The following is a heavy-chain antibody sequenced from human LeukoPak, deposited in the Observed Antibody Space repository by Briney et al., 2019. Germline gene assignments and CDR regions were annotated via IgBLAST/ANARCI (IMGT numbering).Heavy chain of an antibody. Sequence: PGGSLRLSCAASGFSFSNTWMNWIRQPPGKGLEWIGYIYYSGSTNYNPSLKSRVTISVDTSKNQFSLKLSSVTAADTAVDYCARGGGVAGTPYNPYDYWGQGTLVTVSS. J-gene: IGHJ4*02. CDR1: GFSFSNTW. CDR2: IYYSGST. D-gene: IGHD6-19*01. V-gene: IGHV4-59*01. CDR3: ARGGGVAGTPYNPYDY.